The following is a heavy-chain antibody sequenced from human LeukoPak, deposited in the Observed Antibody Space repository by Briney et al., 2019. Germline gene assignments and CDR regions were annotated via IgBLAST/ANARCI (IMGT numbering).Heavy chain of an antibody. CDR2: INTNTGNP. CDR1: GYMFTGYA. Sequence: ASVKVSCKASGYMFTGYAMNWVRQAPGQGLEWMGWINTNTGNPTYAQGFTGRFVFSLDTSVSTAYLQISSLKAEDTAVYYCARDGDTAMDARFDYWGQGTLVTVSS. V-gene: IGHV7-4-1*02. CDR3: ARDGDTAMDARFDY. J-gene: IGHJ4*02. D-gene: IGHD5-18*01.